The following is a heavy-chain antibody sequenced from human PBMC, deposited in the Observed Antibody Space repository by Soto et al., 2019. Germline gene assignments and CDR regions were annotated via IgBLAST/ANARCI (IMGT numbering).Heavy chain of an antibody. J-gene: IGHJ4*02. V-gene: IGHV4-39*01. D-gene: IGHD6-19*01. CDR2: IYYSGST. Sequence: QLQLHESGPGLVKPSETLSLTCAVSGDSMSSSDYYWGWIRQPPGKGLEWIGIIYYSGSTYYNPSLPSPVAISVETSKHQFSLKLKAVTAADTAIYYCARRTVNIRTFYSGLKTHCFDYWGQGAPVTVSS. CDR3: ARRTVNIRTFYSGLKTHCFDY. CDR1: GDSMSSSDYY.